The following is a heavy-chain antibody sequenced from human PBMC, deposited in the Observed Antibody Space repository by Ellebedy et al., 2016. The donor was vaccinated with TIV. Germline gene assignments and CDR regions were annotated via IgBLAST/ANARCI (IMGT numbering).Heavy chain of an antibody. CDR2: INHSGST. J-gene: IGHJ5*02. CDR1: GGSFSGYY. Sequence: SETLSLXCAVYGGSFSGYYWSWIRQPPGKGLEWIGEINHSGSTNYNPSLKSRVTISVDTSKNQFSLKLSSVTAADTAVYYCARARRSLDPWGQGTLVTVSS. V-gene: IGHV4-34*01. D-gene: IGHD3-10*01. CDR3: ARARRSLDP.